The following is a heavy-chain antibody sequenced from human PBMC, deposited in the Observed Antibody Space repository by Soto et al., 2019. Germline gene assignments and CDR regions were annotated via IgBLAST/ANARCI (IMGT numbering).Heavy chain of an antibody. V-gene: IGHV3-73*01. CDR1: GFTFSDST. CDR3: SRTAWHFVVPTNGGVYYAYYMDV. J-gene: IGHJ6*03. D-gene: IGHD2-15*01. CDR2: IRGKRNNYAA. Sequence: EVQLVESGGEWVQPGGSLKLSCAASGFTFSDSTIHWIRQASGKGLEWLGRIRGKRNNYAAAFGASVKGRSTFTREYPPSTAILQSKGMKTEDTAVYYCSRTAWHFVVPTNGGVYYAYYMDVWGKGTTITVSS.